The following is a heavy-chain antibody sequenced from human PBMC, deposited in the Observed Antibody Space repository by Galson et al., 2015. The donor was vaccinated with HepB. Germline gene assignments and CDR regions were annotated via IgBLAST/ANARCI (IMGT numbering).Heavy chain of an antibody. Sequence: SLRLSCAASGFTFSSYGMHWVRQAPGKGLEWVAVISYDGSNKYYADSVKGRFTISRDNSKNTLYRQMNSLIAEDTAVYYCAKDDYGDYTGGGGNFDYWGQGTLVTVSS. CDR2: ISYDGSNK. CDR1: GFTFSSYG. D-gene: IGHD4-17*01. J-gene: IGHJ4*02. V-gene: IGHV3-30*18. CDR3: AKDDYGDYTGGGGNFDY.